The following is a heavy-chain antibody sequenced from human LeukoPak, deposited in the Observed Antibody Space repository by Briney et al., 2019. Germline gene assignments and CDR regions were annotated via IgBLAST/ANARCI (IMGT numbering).Heavy chain of an antibody. D-gene: IGHD3-22*01. CDR2: IYTCGST. J-gene: IGHJ6*03. CDR3: ARESVYYDSSAQRYYYYYMDV. V-gene: IGHV4-4*09. CDR1: GGSISSYY. Sequence: SETLSLTCTVSGGSISSYYWSWIRQPPGTGLEWIGYIYTCGSTNYNPSLKSRVTISVDTSKNQFSLKLSSVTAADTAVYYCARESVYYDSSAQRYYYYYMDVWGKGTTVTVSS.